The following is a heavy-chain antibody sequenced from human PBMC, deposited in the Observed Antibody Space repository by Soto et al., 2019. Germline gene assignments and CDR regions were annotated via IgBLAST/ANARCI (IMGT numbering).Heavy chain of an antibody. Sequence: SETLSLICIVSGESISSSSYYWVWIRQPPGKGLEWIGSIYYSGRTYYNPSFKSRVTISIDTSKNQFSLKLSSVTATDTAVYYCARQRTTVVTQAYFDHWGQGALVTFSS. V-gene: IGHV4-39*01. CDR2: IYYSGRT. CDR1: GESISSSSYY. J-gene: IGHJ4*02. D-gene: IGHD2-21*02. CDR3: ARQRTTVVTQAYFDH.